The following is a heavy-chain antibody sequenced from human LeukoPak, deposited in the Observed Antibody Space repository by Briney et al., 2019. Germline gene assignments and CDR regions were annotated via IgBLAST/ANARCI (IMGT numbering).Heavy chain of an antibody. CDR2: INSDGSSI. J-gene: IGHJ3*02. Sequence: GGSLRLSCAASGFTFSSHWMHWVRQAPWKGLVWVSRINSDGSSISYAGSVKGRFTISRDNAKNTLYLQMNSLRAEDTAVYYCARVYGGNSDDAFDIWGQGTMVTVSS. V-gene: IGHV3-74*01. CDR3: ARVYGGNSDDAFDI. CDR1: GFTFSSHW. D-gene: IGHD4-23*01.